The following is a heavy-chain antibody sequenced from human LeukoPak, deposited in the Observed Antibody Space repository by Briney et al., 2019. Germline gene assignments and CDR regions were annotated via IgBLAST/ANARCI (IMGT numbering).Heavy chain of an antibody. J-gene: IGHJ5*02. D-gene: IGHD3-9*01. CDR1: GGSFSGHY. Sequence: PSETLSLTCAVYGGSFSGHYWSWIRQPPGKGLEWIGEINHSGSTKYNPSLQSRVTISVDTSKNQFSLKLKSVTAADTAVYYCASQCLTRRVMTAWGQGTLVTVSS. CDR3: ASQCLTRRVMTA. V-gene: IGHV4-34*01. CDR2: INHSGST.